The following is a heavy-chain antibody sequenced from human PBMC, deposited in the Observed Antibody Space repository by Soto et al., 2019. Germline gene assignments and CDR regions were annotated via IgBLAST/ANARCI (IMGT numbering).Heavy chain of an antibody. CDR2: IYYSGST. D-gene: IGHD3-3*01. V-gene: IGHV4-61*01. CDR3: ARGNIRLYLYYDFWSGYNYYYYGMDV. Sequence: PSETLSLTCTVSGGSVGSGSYYWSGIRQPPGKGLEWIGYIYYSGSTNYNPSLKSRVTISVDTSKNQFSLKLSSVTAADTAVYYCARGNIRLYLYYDFWSGYNYYYYGMDVWGQGTTVTVSS. J-gene: IGHJ6*02. CDR1: GGSVGSGSYY.